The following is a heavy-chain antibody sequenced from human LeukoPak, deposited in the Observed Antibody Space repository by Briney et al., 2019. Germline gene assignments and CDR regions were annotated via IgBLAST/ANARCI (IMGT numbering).Heavy chain of an antibody. CDR1: GYTFPDYY. J-gene: IGHJ4*02. CDR3: ARVTQGEDY. Sequence: ASVKVSCKASGYTFPDYYVHWVRQGPGQGLEWMGWINPNSGGTNYAQKFQGRVTMTRDTSISTAYMELSRLRSDDTAVYYCARVTQGEDYWGQGTLVTVSS. D-gene: IGHD2-21*02. CDR2: INPNSGGT. V-gene: IGHV1-2*02.